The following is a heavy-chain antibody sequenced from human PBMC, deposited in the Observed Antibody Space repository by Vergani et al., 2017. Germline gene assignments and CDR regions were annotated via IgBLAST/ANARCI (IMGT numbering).Heavy chain of an antibody. V-gene: IGHV3-23*04. J-gene: IGHJ4*02. CDR3: AKDNVPGYYDSSGYCDY. CDR2: ISGSGGFT. Sequence: EVQLVESGGGLVQPGGSLRLSCAASGFPLSNAWIHWVRQGPGKGLEWVSGISGSGGFTYYADSVKGRFTISRDNSKNTMFLQMNNLRAEDTAVYYCAKDNVPGYYDSSGYCDYWGQGTLVTGSS. CDR1: GFPLSNAW. D-gene: IGHD3-22*01.